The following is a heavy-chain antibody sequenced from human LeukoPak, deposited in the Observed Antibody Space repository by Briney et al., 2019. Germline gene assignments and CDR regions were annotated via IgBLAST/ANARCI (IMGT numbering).Heavy chain of an antibody. V-gene: IGHV1-18*01. Sequence: ASVKVPCKASGYTFTSYAINWVRQAPGQGLEWMGWIGAYHGSTKYAQKVQDRVTMTVDTSTATAYMELRGLRSDDTAVYYCASVAAAGHYYYNSMDVWGQGTTATVS. CDR2: IGAYHGST. D-gene: IGHD6-13*01. J-gene: IGHJ6*02. CDR1: GYTFTSYA. CDR3: ASVAAAGHYYYNSMDV.